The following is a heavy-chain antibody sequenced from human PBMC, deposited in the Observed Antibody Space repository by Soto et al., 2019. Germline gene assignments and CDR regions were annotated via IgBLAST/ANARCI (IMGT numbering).Heavy chain of an antibody. Sequence: PSETLSLTCTVSGGPISSGGYYWGWFRQPPGKGLDWIGYIHYTGITNHNPSLESRVTISVDTSKNQFSLKLTSVTAADTAVYFCARRLVLVTGPFDHWAREPRSPSPQ. CDR1: GGPISSGGYY. J-gene: IGHJ4*02. V-gene: IGHV4-61*05. CDR2: IHYTGIT. D-gene: IGHD2-21*02. CDR3: ARRLVLVTGPFDH.